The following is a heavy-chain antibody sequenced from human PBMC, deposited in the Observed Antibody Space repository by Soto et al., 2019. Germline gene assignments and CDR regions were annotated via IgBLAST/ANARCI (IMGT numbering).Heavy chain of an antibody. V-gene: IGHV3-23*01. Sequence: PGGSLRLSCAASGFTFSSYAMSWVRQAPGKGLEWVSAISGSGGSTYYADSVKGRFTISRDNSKNTLYLQMNSLRAEDTAVYYCAKAPHYGSGPPQNLWFDPWGQGTLVTVSS. D-gene: IGHD3-10*01. CDR2: ISGSGGST. CDR1: GFTFSSYA. J-gene: IGHJ5*02. CDR3: AKAPHYGSGPPQNLWFDP.